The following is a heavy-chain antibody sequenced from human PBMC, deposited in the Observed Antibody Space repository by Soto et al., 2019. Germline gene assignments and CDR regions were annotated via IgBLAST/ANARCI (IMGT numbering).Heavy chain of an antibody. D-gene: IGHD2-15*01. CDR3: ARENVVVVAATPHWFDP. V-gene: IGHV1-69*13. CDR2: IIPIFGTA. J-gene: IGHJ5*02. Sequence: SVKVSCKASGGTFSSYAISWVRQAPGQGLEWMGGIIPIFGTANYAQKFRGRVTITADESTSTAYMELSSLRSEDTAVYYCARENVVVVAATPHWFDPWGQGTLVTVSS. CDR1: GGTFSSYA.